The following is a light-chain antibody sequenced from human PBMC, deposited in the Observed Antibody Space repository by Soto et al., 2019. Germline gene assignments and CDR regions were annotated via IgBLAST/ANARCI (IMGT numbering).Light chain of an antibody. J-gene: IGLJ3*02. Sequence: QSVLTQPPSASGTPGQRVTISCSGSSSNIGSNFVYWYQQFPGTAPKLLIYRNNQRPSGVPDRFSGFKSGTSASLAISGPPSEDEADYYCAAWDDSLSGWVFGGGTKLTVL. CDR3: AAWDDSLSGWV. V-gene: IGLV1-47*01. CDR2: RNN. CDR1: SSNIGSNF.